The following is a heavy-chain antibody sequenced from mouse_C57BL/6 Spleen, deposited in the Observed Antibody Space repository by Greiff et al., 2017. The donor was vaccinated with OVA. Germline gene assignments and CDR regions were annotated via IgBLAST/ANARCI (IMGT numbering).Heavy chain of an antibody. V-gene: IGHV5-4*03. CDR1: GFTFSSYA. J-gene: IGHJ3*01. Sequence: EVMLVESGGGLVKPGGSLKLSCAASGFTFSSYAMSWVRQTPEKRLEWVATISDGGSYTYYPDNVKGRFTISRDNAKNNLYLQMSHLKSEDTAMYYCARGEDTFAYWGQGTLVTVSA. CDR2: ISDGGSYT. CDR3: ARGEDTFAY.